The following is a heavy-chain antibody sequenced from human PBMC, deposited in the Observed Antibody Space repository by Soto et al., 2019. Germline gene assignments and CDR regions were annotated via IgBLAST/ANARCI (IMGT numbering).Heavy chain of an antibody. CDR3: AKMSSENYYDPVFS. Sequence: QVQLVESGGGVVKTSGSLRIACAACGFTFSDYYMSWVRQAPGKGLEWVSYISSSGNTIYYADSVKGRFTISWDNAKNSAYLQMNLLRAEDTALYFCAKMSSENYYDPVFSWGQGSLVTVSS. D-gene: IGHD3-22*01. V-gene: IGHV3-11*01. J-gene: IGHJ5*02. CDR2: ISSSGNTI. CDR1: GFTFSDYY.